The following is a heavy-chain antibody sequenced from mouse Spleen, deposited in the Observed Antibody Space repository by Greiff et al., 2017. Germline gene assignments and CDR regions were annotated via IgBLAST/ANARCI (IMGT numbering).Heavy chain of an antibody. CDR2: IDPENGDT. D-gene: IGHD2-4*01. CDR3: TTIYYDYDGAFDV. CDR1: GLNIKDDY. Sequence: VQLQQSGAELVRPGASVKLSCTASGLNIKDDYMHWVKQRPEQGLEWIGWIDPENGDTEYASKFQGKATITADTSSNTAYLQLSSLTSEDTAVYYCTTIYYDYDGAFDVWGTGTTVTVSS. J-gene: IGHJ1*03. V-gene: IGHV14-4*01.